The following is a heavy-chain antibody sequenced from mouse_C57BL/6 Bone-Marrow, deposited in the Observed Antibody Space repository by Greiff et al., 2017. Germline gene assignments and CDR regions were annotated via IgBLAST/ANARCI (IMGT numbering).Heavy chain of an antibody. CDR3: TRSLIYYGTNY. CDR1: GFNFTDDY. V-gene: IGHV14-4*01. D-gene: IGHD1-1*01. Sequence: VQLQQPGAELVRPGASVKLSCTASGFNFTDDYMHWVKQRPEQGLEWIGWIDPENGDTEYAPKFQDKATITADTSSNTAYLQLSSLTSEDTAVYYCTRSLIYYGTNYWGQGTTLTVSS. J-gene: IGHJ2*01. CDR2: IDPENGDT.